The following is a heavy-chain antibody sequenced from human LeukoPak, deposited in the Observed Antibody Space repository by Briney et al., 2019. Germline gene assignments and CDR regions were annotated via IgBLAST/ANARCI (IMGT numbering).Heavy chain of an antibody. J-gene: IGHJ4*02. D-gene: IGHD6-19*01. CDR1: GFTSDDYA. CDR2: ISWNSGSI. Sequence: GRSLRLSCAASGFTSDDYAMHWVRQAPGKGQEWVSGISWNSGSIGYADSVKGRFTISRDNAKNSLYLQMNSLRAEDMALYYCAKATPGIAVAGSFDYWGQGTLVTVSS. V-gene: IGHV3-9*02. CDR3: AKATPGIAVAGSFDY.